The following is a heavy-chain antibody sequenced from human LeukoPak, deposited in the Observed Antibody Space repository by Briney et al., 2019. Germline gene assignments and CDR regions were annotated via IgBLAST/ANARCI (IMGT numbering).Heavy chain of an antibody. D-gene: IGHD5-24*01. Sequence: EASVKVSCKASGYTFTSYGISWVRQAPGQGLERMGWISAYNGNTNYAQKLQGRVTMTTDTSTSTDYMELRSLRSDDTAVYYCARDRDGSLGLDYWGQGTLVTVSS. V-gene: IGHV1-18*01. CDR3: ARDRDGSLGLDY. CDR2: ISAYNGNT. CDR1: GYTFTSYG. J-gene: IGHJ4*02.